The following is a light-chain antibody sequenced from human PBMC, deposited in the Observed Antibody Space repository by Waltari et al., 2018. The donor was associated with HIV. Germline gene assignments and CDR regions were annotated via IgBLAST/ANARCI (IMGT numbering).Light chain of an antibody. CDR2: KDS. V-gene: IGLV3-25*03. CDR1: ALPKQY. Sequence: SYELTQPPSVSVSPGQTARITCSGDALPKQYAYWYKQKPGQAPVLVIYKDSERPSGIPERFSGSSSGTTVTLTISGVQAEDEADYYCQSADSSGIPGVFGGGTKLTVL. J-gene: IGLJ3*02. CDR3: QSADSSGIPGV.